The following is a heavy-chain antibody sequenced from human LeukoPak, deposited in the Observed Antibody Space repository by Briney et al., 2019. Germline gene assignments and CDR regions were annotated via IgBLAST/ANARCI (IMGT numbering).Heavy chain of an antibody. CDR3: ARDAVVTAIQRYYYYGMDV. J-gene: IGHJ6*02. CDR2: IIPILGIA. Sequence: GASVKVSCKASGGTFSSYAISWVRQAPGQGLEWMGRIIPILGIANYAQKFQGRVTITADKSTSTAYMELSSLRSEDTAVYYCARDAVVTAIQRYYYYGMDVWGQGTTVTVSS. V-gene: IGHV1-69*04. D-gene: IGHD2-21*02. CDR1: GGTFSSYA.